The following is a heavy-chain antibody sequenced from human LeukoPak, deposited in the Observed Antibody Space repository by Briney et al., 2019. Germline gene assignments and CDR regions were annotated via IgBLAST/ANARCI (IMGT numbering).Heavy chain of an antibody. Sequence: PSETLSLTCAVYGGSFSGYYWSWIRQPPGKGLEWIGYIYYSGSTYYNPSLKSRVTISVDTSKNQFSLKLSSVTAADTAVYYCARWALMYYYGSEYYFDYWGQGTLVTVSS. CDR1: GGSFSGYY. J-gene: IGHJ4*02. CDR3: ARWALMYYYGSEYYFDY. D-gene: IGHD3-10*01. V-gene: IGHV4-30-4*08. CDR2: IYYSGST.